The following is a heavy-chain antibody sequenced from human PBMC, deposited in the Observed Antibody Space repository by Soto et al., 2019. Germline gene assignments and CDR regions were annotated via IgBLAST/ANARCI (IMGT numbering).Heavy chain of an antibody. Sequence: GGSMRLSCAASGFTFRTYAMHWVRQAPGKGLEWVAVISYDGGTEYYVDSVKGRFTISRDNSKNTLHLQMNSLRPEDTAVYYCARDRTSSSNCFAPWGTGALVTV. CDR1: GFTFRTYA. CDR3: ARDRTSSSNCFAP. D-gene: IGHD6-6*01. J-gene: IGHJ5*02. V-gene: IGHV3-30*03. CDR2: ISYDGGTE.